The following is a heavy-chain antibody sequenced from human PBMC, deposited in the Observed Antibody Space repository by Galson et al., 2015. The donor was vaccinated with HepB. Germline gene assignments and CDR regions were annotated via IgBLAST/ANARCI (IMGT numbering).Heavy chain of an antibody. D-gene: IGHD6-19*01. CDR2: IIPILGIA. V-gene: IGHV1-69*04. CDR3: APEIRAGASYFDY. J-gene: IGHJ4*02. CDR1: GGTFSSYA. Sequence: SVKVSCKASGGTFSSYAISWVRQAPGQGLEWMGRIIPILGIANYAQKFQGRVTITADRSTSTAYMELSSLRSEDTAVYYCAPEIRAGASYFDYWGQGTLVTVSS.